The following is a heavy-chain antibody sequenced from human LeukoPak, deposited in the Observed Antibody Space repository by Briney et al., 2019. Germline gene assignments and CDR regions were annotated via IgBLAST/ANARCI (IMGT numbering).Heavy chain of an antibody. Sequence: SETLSLTCAVYGGSFRGYYWSWIRQPPGKGLEWIGEINHSGSTHYNPSLNSRVTISVDTSKNQFSLKLSSVTAAATAVYYCARDSVAGAIFDYWGQGTLVTVSS. CDR3: ARDSVAGAIFDY. D-gene: IGHD6-19*01. V-gene: IGHV4-34*01. CDR1: GGSFRGYY. J-gene: IGHJ4*02. CDR2: INHSGST.